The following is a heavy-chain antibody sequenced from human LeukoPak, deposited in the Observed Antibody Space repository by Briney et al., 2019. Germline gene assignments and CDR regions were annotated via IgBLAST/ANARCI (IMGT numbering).Heavy chain of an antibody. Sequence: ASETLSLTCTVSGGSISSSSYYWGWIRQPPGKGLEWIGSIYTSGSTNYNPSLKSRVTMSVDTSKNQFSLKLSSVTAADTAVYYCAREGGFGPHFDYWGQGTLVTVSS. J-gene: IGHJ4*02. CDR3: AREGGFGPHFDY. V-gene: IGHV4-39*07. CDR1: GGSISSSSYY. CDR2: IYTSGST. D-gene: IGHD3-10*01.